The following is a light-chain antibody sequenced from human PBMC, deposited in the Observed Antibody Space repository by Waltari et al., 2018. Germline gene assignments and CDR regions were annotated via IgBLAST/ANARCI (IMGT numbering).Light chain of an antibody. Sequence: DIVMTQSPDSLAVSLGERATINCKSSQSVLPSSNHKNYLAWYQQKPGQPPKLLIYWASTRESGVPDRFSGSGSGTDFTLTISSLQAEDVAVYYCQQYYSTCQFGQGTKVEIK. CDR3: QQYYSTCQ. CDR1: QSVLPSSNHKNY. V-gene: IGKV4-1*01. CDR2: WAS. J-gene: IGKJ1*01.